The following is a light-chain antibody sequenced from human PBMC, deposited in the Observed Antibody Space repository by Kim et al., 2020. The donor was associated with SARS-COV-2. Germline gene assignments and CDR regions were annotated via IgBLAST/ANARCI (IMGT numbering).Light chain of an antibody. CDR3: QQCKGAPWT. CDR1: QGISNY. CDR2: AAS. Sequence: ASVGDRVTITCRASQGISNYLSWYQQKPGKVPKLLIYAASALKSGVPSRFSGSGSGTDFTLTITSLQPEDVAAYYCQQCKGAPWTFGQGTKVDIK. J-gene: IGKJ1*01. V-gene: IGKV1-27*01.